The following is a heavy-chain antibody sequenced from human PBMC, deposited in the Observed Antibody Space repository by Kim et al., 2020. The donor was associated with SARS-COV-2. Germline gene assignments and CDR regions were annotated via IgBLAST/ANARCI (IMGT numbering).Heavy chain of an antibody. CDR2: INSDGSST. V-gene: IGHV3-74*01. CDR1: GFTFSSYW. J-gene: IGHJ6*02. Sequence: GGSLRLSCAASGFTFSSYWMHWVRQAPGKGLVWVSRINSDGSSTSYADSVKGRFTISRDNAKNTLYLQMNSLRAEDTAVYYCARNINYGHYYYYGMDVWGQGTTVTISS. D-gene: IGHD4-17*01. CDR3: ARNINYGHYYYYGMDV.